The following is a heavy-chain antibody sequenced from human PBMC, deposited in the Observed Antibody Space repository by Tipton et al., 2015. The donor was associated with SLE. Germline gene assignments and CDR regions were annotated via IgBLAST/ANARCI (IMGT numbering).Heavy chain of an antibody. CDR2: INHSGST. CDR3: ASYYGSGYFDY. J-gene: IGHJ4*02. V-gene: IGHV4-34*01. CDR1: GGSFSGYY. D-gene: IGHD3-10*01. Sequence: TLSLTCAVYGGSFSGYYWSWIRQPPGKGLEWIGEINHSGSTNYNPSLKSRVTISVDTSKNQFSLKLSSVTAADTAVYYCASYYGSGYFDYWGQGTLVTVSS.